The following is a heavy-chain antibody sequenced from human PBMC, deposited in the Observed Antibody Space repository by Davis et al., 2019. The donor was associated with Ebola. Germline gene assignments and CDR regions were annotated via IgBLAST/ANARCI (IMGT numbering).Heavy chain of an antibody. CDR3: ARRGRARGMDV. J-gene: IGHJ6*02. CDR2: IYYSGST. Sequence: MPGGSLRLSCAVYGGSFSSYYWSWIRQPPGKGLEWIGYIYYSGSTNYNPSLKSRVTISVDTSKNQFSLKLSSVTAADTAVYYCARRGRARGMDVWGQGTTVTVSS. CDR1: GGSFSSYY. V-gene: IGHV4-59*08.